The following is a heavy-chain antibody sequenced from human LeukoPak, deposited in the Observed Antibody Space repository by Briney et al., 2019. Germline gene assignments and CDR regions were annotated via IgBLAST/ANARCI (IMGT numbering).Heavy chain of an antibody. CDR2: FGPEDGET. D-gene: IGHD3-22*01. CDR3: ARGPPVYYYDSSGYYPFDY. V-gene: IGHV1-24*01. CDR1: GYTLTELS. Sequence: ASVKVSCKVSGYTLTELSMHWVRQAPGKGLEWMGGFGPEDGETIYAQKFQGRVTMTRNTSISTAYMELSSLRSEDTAVYYCARGPPVYYYDSSGYYPFDYWGQGTLVTVSS. J-gene: IGHJ4*02.